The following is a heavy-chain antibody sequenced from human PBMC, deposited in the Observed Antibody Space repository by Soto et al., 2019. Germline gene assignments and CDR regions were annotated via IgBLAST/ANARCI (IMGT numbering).Heavy chain of an antibody. Sequence: SETLSLTCTVSGGSITSNYWSWIRQAPGKGLEWVGYTYFQGTTNYNPSLRSRVTILIDMSKIQFSLTVTSVTAADTAVYYCAREGPPSLNWGQGTLVTVSS. J-gene: IGHJ4*02. CDR3: AREGPPSLN. CDR2: TYFQGTT. V-gene: IGHV4-59*01. CDR1: GGSITSNY. D-gene: IGHD2-2*01.